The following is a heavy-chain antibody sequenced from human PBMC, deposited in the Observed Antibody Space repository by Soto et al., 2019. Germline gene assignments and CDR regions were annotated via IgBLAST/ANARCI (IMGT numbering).Heavy chain of an antibody. V-gene: IGHV1-69*12. CDR1: GGTFSSYD. J-gene: IGHJ4*02. D-gene: IGHD2-2*01. CDR2: ITPIYGSA. CDR3: ARESPFSTTSSSY. Sequence: QVQLVQSGAEVKKPGSSVKVSCKASGGTFSSYDIIWVRQAPGQGLEWMGGITPIYGSAKYAQKFQGRVTITADESTSTSYMEVSRLKSEDTAVYYCARESPFSTTSSSYWGQGTLVNVSS.